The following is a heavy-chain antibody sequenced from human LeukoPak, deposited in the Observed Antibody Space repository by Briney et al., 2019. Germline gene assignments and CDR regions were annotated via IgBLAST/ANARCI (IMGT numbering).Heavy chain of an antibody. V-gene: IGHV3-74*01. CDR1: GSGFTFNNYW. Sequence: GGSLRLSCAASGSGFTFNNYWMHWVRQAPGKGLVWVSRINADGSTTSYADSVGGRFTISRDYARNSLYLQLSSLRAEDTAVYYCARLSEMFRGPQVIYYFDYWGQGTLVTVSS. J-gene: IGHJ4*02. CDR2: INADGSTT. D-gene: IGHD3-10*01. CDR3: ARLSEMFRGPQVIYYFDY.